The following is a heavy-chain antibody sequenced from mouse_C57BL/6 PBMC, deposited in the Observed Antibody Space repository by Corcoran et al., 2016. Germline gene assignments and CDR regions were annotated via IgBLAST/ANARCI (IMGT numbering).Heavy chain of an antibody. CDR2: IFPGSGST. D-gene: IGHD2-5*01. J-gene: IGHJ3*01. V-gene: IGHV1-75*01. CDR1: GYTFTDYY. Sequence: QVQLQQSGPELVKPGASVKISCKASGYTFTDYYINWVKQRPGQGLEWIGWIFPGSGSTYYNEKFKGKATLTVDKSSSTAYILLSSLTSEDSAVYFCARGKNTYYSNSAWFAYWGQGTLVTVSA. CDR3: ARGKNTYYSNSAWFAY.